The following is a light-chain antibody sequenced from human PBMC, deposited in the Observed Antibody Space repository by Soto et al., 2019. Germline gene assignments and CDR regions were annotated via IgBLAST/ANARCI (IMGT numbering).Light chain of an antibody. V-gene: IGLV2-11*01. CDR3: CSYAGSYTVV. J-gene: IGLJ2*01. Sequence: QSALTQPRSVSGSPGQSVTISCTGTSSDVGGYNFVSWYQQHPGKAPKLMIYDVSKWPSGVPDRFSGSKSGNTASLIISGLQAEDEADYYCCSYAGSYTVVFGGGTKLTVL. CDR1: SSDVGGYNF. CDR2: DVS.